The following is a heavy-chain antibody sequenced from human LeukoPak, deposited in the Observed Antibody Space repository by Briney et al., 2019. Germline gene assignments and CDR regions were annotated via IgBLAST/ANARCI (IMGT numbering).Heavy chain of an antibody. J-gene: IGHJ4*02. Sequence: GGSLRLSCAASGFTFITYSMSWVRQAPGKGLEWVSYISSSSSTISYPDSVKGRFTISRDNAKNSLYLQMNNLRAEDTAVYYCARDRCTNGVCYTFAYWGQGTLVTVSS. CDR3: ARDRCTNGVCYTFAY. D-gene: IGHD2-8*01. CDR2: ISSSSSTI. V-gene: IGHV3-48*01. CDR1: GFTFITYS.